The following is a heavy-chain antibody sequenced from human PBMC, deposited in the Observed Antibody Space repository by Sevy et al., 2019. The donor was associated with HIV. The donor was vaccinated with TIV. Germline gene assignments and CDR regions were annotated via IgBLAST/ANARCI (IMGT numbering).Heavy chain of an antibody. V-gene: IGHV3-23*01. D-gene: IGHD1-26*01. Sequence: GGSLRLSCAASGFTFSSYAMSWVRQAPGKGLEWVSAISGSGGSTYYADSVKGRFTISRDNSKNKLYLQMNSLRAEDTAVYYCAKDLYSWELRGPDYWGQGTLVTVSS. J-gene: IGHJ4*02. CDR2: ISGSGGST. CDR1: GFTFSSYA. CDR3: AKDLYSWELRGPDY.